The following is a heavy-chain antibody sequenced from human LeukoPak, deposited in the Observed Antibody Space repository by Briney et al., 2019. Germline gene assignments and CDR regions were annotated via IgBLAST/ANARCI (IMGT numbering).Heavy chain of an antibody. CDR3: AYSSGWYGWAFDY. Sequence: ETSETLSLTCAVYGGSFSGYYWSWIRQPPGKGLEWIGEINHSGSTNYNPSLKSRVTISVDTSKNQFSLKLSSVTAADTAVYYCAYSSGWYGWAFDYWGQGTLVTVSS. J-gene: IGHJ4*02. CDR1: GGSFSGYY. D-gene: IGHD6-13*01. CDR2: INHSGST. V-gene: IGHV4-34*01.